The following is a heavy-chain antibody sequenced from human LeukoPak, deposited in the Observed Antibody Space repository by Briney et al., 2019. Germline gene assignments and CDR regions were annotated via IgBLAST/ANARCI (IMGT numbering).Heavy chain of an antibody. CDR3: ARRGTYSDY. Sequence: GGSLRLSCAASGFTFSSYAVSWVRQAPGKGLEWVSYVSSSGNTMYYADSVKGRFTISRDNAKNSLYLQMNSLGAEDTAVYYCARRGTYSDYWGQGTLVTVSS. V-gene: IGHV3-48*03. D-gene: IGHD1-26*01. J-gene: IGHJ4*02. CDR1: GFTFSSYA. CDR2: VSSSGNTM.